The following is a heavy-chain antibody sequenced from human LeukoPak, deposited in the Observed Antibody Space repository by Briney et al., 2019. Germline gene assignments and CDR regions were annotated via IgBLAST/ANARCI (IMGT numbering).Heavy chain of an antibody. J-gene: IGHJ4*02. Sequence: GGSLRLSCVDSGLTFTNAWMSWVRQAPGKGLEWIGRIKSKTDGETTNYAEPVRGRFTISRDDSKSAVYLQMNSLKIEDTAVYYCTTDLGTYYHGSQRLIPIDYWGQGTLVTVSS. D-gene: IGHD3-10*01. CDR1: GLTFTNAW. V-gene: IGHV3-15*01. CDR2: IKSKTDGETT. CDR3: TTDLGTYYHGSQRLIPIDY.